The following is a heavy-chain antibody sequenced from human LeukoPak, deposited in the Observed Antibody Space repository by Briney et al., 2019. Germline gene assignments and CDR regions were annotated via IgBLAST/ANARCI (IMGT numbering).Heavy chain of an antibody. D-gene: IGHD6-19*01. CDR1: GFAFSSYA. CDR3: AKTVAGEN. Sequence: PGGSLRLSCAASGFAFSSYAMNWVRQAPGKGLYWVSTIGGDGEKTYYTDSVKGRFTISRGNSKNTLYLQMNSLRAEDTAVYYCAKTVAGENWGQGTLVTVSS. J-gene: IGHJ4*02. CDR2: IGGDGEKT. V-gene: IGHV3-23*01.